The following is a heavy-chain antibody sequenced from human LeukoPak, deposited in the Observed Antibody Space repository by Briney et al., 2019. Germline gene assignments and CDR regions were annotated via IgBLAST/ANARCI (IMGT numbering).Heavy chain of an antibody. CDR1: GGTFSSYA. CDR3: ARAWESTYDAFDI. CDR2: IIPIFGTA. J-gene: IGHJ3*02. Sequence: SVKVSCKASGGTFSSYAISWVGQAPGQGLEWMGGIIPIFGTANYAQKFQGRVTMTRDTSSSTVYMELSSLRSEDTAVYYCARAWESTYDAFDIWGQGTMVTVSS. D-gene: IGHD1-26*01. V-gene: IGHV1-69*05.